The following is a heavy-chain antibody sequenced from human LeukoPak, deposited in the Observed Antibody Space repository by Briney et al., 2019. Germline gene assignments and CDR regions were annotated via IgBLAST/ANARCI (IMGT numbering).Heavy chain of an antibody. CDR3: ARTYYDFWSGSLDC. CDR2: IKQDGSEK. Sequence: GGSLRLSCAASGFTFSSYWMSWVRQAPGKGLEWVANIKQDGSEKYYVDSVKGRFTISRDNAKNSLYLQMNSLRAEDTAVYYCARTYYDFWSGSLDCWGQGTLVTVSS. V-gene: IGHV3-7*01. J-gene: IGHJ4*02. D-gene: IGHD3-3*01. CDR1: GFTFSSYW.